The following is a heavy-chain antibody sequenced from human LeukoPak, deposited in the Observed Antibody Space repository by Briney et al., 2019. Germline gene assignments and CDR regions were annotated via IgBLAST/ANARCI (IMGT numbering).Heavy chain of an antibody. CDR1: GFTFSSHW. CDR3: ARWNLKWELLRSGTYYFDY. CDR2: IKQDGSEK. V-gene: IGHV3-7*01. D-gene: IGHD1-26*01. J-gene: IGHJ4*02. Sequence: GGSLRLSCAASGFTFSSHWMSWVRQAPGKGLEWVANIKQDGSEKYYVDSVKGRFTISRDNAKNSLYLQMNSLRAEDTAVYYCARWNLKWELLRSGTYYFDYWGQGTLVTVSS.